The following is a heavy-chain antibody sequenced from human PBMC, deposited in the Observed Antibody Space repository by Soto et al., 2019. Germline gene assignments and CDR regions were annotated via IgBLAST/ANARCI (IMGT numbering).Heavy chain of an antibody. J-gene: IGHJ4*02. CDR3: AKDQPLGWSGYYPFDY. V-gene: IGHV3-23*01. CDR1: GFTFSSYA. D-gene: IGHD3-3*01. Sequence: GESLKISCAASGFTFSSYAMSWVRQAPGKGLEWVSAISGSGGSTYYADSVKGRFTISRDNSKNTLYLEMNSLRAEDTAVYYCAKDQPLGWSGYYPFDYWGQGTLVTVSS. CDR2: ISGSGGST.